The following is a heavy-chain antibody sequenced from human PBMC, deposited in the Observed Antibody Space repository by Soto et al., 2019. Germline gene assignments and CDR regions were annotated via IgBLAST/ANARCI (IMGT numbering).Heavy chain of an antibody. V-gene: IGHV3-33*01. D-gene: IGHD6-19*01. Sequence: GGSLRLSCAASGFTFSSYGMHWVRQAPGKGLEWVAVIWYDGSNKYYADSVKGRFTISRDNSKNTLYLQMNSLRAEDTVVYYCARDPSSGWYWFDPWGQGTLVTVSS. CDR1: GFTFSSYG. CDR2: IWYDGSNK. CDR3: ARDPSSGWYWFDP. J-gene: IGHJ5*02.